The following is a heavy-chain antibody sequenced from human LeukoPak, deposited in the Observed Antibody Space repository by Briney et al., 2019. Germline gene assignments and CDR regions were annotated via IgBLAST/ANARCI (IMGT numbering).Heavy chain of an antibody. V-gene: IGHV1-2*02. D-gene: IGHD3-22*01. CDR1: GYTISDYF. CDR3: ARVRNYYDSSGYYGY. J-gene: IGHJ4*02. Sequence: ASVKVSCKASGYTISDYFMHWVRQAPGQGLEWMGWINPNSGGTNYAQKFQGRVTMTRDTSISTAYMELSRLRSDDTAVYYCARVRNYYDSSGYYGYWGQGTLVTVSS. CDR2: INPNSGGT.